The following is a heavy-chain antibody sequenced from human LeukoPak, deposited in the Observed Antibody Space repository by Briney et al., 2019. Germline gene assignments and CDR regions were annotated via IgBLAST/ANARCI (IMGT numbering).Heavy chain of an antibody. V-gene: IGHV1-2*02. CDR2: INPNSGGT. CDR3: ARVLVGVDDAFDI. J-gene: IGHJ3*02. D-gene: IGHD6-6*01. CDR1: GYTFTGYY. Sequence: ASVKVSCKASGYTFTGYYMHWVRQAPGQGLEWMGWINPNSGGTNYAQKFQGRVTMTRDTSISTAYMELSRLRSDDTAVYYCARVLVGVDDAFDIWGQGTMVTVSS.